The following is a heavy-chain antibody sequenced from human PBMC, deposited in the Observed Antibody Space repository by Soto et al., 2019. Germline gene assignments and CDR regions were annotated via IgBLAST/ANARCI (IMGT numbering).Heavy chain of an antibody. CDR2: INPNSGGT. D-gene: IGHD4-4*01. J-gene: IGHJ5*02. V-gene: IGHV1-2*04. CDR3: ARDQGQYSNLTYYWFDP. CDR1: GYTFTGYY. Sequence: QVQLVQSGAEVKKPGASVKVSCKASGYTFTGYYMHWVRQAPGQGLEWMGWINPNSGGTNYAQKFQGWVTMTRDTSISTAYMELSRLRSDDTAVYYCARDQGQYSNLTYYWFDPWGQGTLVTVSA.